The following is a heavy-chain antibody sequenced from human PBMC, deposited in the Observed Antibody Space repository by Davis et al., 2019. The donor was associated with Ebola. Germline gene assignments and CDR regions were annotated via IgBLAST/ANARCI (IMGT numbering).Heavy chain of an antibody. CDR3: ARGGLVQYYYYGMDV. J-gene: IGHJ6*04. CDR1: GFTFSSSA. Sequence: GGSLRLSCAASGFTFSSSAMNWVRQAPGKGLEWVSYISSSSSTIYYADSVKGRFTISRDNAKNSLYLQMNSLRDEDTAVYYCARGGLVQYYYYGMDVWGKGTTVTVSS. CDR2: ISSSSSTI. D-gene: IGHD6-19*01. V-gene: IGHV3-48*02.